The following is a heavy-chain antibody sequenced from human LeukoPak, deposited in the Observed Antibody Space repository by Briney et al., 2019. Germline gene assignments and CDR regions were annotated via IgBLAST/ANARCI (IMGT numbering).Heavy chain of an antibody. D-gene: IGHD2-2*01. V-gene: IGHV1-46*01. CDR2: INPSGGST. Sequence: ASVKVSCKASGYTFTSYYMHWVRQAPGQGLEWMGIINPSGGSTSYAQKFQGRVTMTRDTSTSTVYMELSSLRSEDTAVYYCARGHCSSTSCYHYFDYWGQGTLVTVSS. J-gene: IGHJ4*02. CDR3: ARGHCSSTSCYHYFDY. CDR1: GYTFTSYY.